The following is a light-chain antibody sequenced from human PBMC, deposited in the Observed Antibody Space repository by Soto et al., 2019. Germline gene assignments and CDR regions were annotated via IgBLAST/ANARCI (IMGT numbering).Light chain of an antibody. CDR2: EVD. V-gene: IGLV2-8*01. CDR3: SSYGGSNIPLYV. J-gene: IGLJ1*01. CDR1: GSDVGAYKY. Sequence: QSVLTQPPSASGSPGQSLTISCAGTGSDVGAYKYVSWYQQHPGKAPKLTIYEVDKRPSGVPDRFSGSKSGNTASLTVSGLQAEDEADYYCSSYGGSNIPLYVFGTGTKVTVL.